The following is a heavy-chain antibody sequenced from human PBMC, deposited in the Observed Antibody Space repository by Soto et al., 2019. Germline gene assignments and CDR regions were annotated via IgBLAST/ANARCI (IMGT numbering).Heavy chain of an antibody. J-gene: IGHJ6*02. V-gene: IGHV1-69*12. D-gene: IGHD5-18*01. CDR2: VVPMFGIP. CDR3: ARGGSTVETAMVSHYFYGMDV. Sequence: QVQLVQSGAEVKKPGSSVKVSCKSSGDTFISYAISWVRQAPGQELAWMGGVVPMFGIPNYAQKFQGRVTIIADESTSTAYLELSSLTTEDTAVYYCARGGSTVETAMVSHYFYGMDVWGQGTTVTVSS. CDR1: GDTFISYA.